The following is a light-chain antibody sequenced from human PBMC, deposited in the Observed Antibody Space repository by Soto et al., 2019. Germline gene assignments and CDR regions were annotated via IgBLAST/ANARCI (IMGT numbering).Light chain of an antibody. J-gene: IGKJ4*01. Sequence: DIQMTQSPSSLSASVGDRVTITCRASQNITKYLNWYQQRPGTAPKVLIFGASGLQSGDTSRFSGSGSGTDFTLTIPSLQPEDFATYYCQQSFDDRLTFGGGTKVEIK. CDR1: QNITKY. V-gene: IGKV1-39*01. CDR3: QQSFDDRLT. CDR2: GAS.